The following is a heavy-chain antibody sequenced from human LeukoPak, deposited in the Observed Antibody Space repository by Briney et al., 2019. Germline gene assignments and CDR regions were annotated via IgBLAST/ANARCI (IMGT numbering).Heavy chain of an antibody. Sequence: SQTLSLTCTVSGGSISSGSYYWSWIRQPAGKGLEWIGRIYTSGGTNYNPSLKSRVTISVDTSTNQFSLKLSSVTAADTAVYYCAEGISFDYWGQGTLVTVSS. CDR2: IYTSGGT. J-gene: IGHJ4*02. CDR1: GGSISSGSYY. CDR3: AEGISFDY. D-gene: IGHD2/OR15-2a*01. V-gene: IGHV4-61*02.